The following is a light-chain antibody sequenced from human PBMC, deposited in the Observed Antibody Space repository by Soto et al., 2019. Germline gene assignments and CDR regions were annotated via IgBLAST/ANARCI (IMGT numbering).Light chain of an antibody. CDR2: GAS. CDR1: QSVSSN. CDR3: QQYNKLPALT. Sequence: EIVMTQSPATLSVSPGERATLSCRASQSVSSNLAWYQQKPGQAPRLLIYGASTRATGIPARFSGSGSGTEFTLTISSLQSEDFALYYCQQYNKLPALTFGGGPKVEIK. J-gene: IGKJ4*01. V-gene: IGKV3-15*01.